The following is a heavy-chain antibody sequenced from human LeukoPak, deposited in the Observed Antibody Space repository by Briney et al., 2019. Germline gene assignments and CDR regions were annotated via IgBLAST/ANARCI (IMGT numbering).Heavy chain of an antibody. D-gene: IGHD3-22*01. CDR1: GDSVSTASNA. V-gene: IGHV6-1*01. J-gene: IGHJ3*02. CDR3: ARPKAAGYYYDSSGYDAFDI. Sequence: SQTLSLTCAISGDSVSTASNAWYWIRQSPSRGLEWLGRTYYNSKWYTDYAVSVSGRTTINPDTSRNQLSLQLSFVTPEDTAVYYCARPKAAGYYYDSSGYDAFDIWGQGTMVTVSS. CDR2: TYYNSKWYT.